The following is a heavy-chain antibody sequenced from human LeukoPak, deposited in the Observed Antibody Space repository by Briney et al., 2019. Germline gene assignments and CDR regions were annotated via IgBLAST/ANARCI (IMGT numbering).Heavy chain of an antibody. V-gene: IGHV3-30-3*01. J-gene: IGHJ4*02. CDR2: ISYDGSNK. CDR3: AREGERGVDY. Sequence: PGRSLRLSCAASGFTFSSYAMHWVRQAPGKGLEWVAVISYDGSNKYYADSVKGRFTISRDNSKNTLYLQMNSLRAEDTAVYYCAREGERGVDYWGRGTLVTVSS. D-gene: IGHD3-16*01. CDR1: GFTFSSYA.